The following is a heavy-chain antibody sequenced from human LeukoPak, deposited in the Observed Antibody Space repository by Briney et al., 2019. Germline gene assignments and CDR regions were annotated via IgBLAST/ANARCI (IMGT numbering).Heavy chain of an antibody. CDR3: ARGDSYDTTIDY. CDR1: GFTVSSNY. D-gene: IGHD5-12*01. J-gene: IGHJ4*02. V-gene: IGHV3-66*02. CDR2: IYSGGST. Sequence: GESLKISCAASGFTVSSNYMSWVRQAPGKGLEWVSVIYSGGSTYYADSVKGRFTISRDNSKSTLYLQMNSLRAEDTAVYYCARGDSYDTTIDYWGQGTLVTVSS.